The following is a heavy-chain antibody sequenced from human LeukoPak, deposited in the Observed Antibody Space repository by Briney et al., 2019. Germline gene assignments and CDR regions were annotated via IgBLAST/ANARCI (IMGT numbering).Heavy chain of an antibody. J-gene: IGHJ6*02. CDR2: IIPILGIV. Sequence: ASVKVSCKASGGTFSSYAISWVRQAPGQGLEWMGRIIPILGIVNYAQKFQGRVTITADKSTSTAYMELSSLRSEDTAVYYCARVPAAGPYYYYYYGMDVRGQGTTVTVSS. V-gene: IGHV1-69*04. CDR3: ARVPAAGPYYYYYYGMDV. CDR1: GGTFSSYA. D-gene: IGHD6-13*01.